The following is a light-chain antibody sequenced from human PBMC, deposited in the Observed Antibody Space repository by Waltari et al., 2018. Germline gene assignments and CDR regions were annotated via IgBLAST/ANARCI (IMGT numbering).Light chain of an antibody. CDR3: LLYYGGAHVV. V-gene: IGLV7-43*01. J-gene: IGLJ2*01. CDR2: TTS. Sequence: QTVVTQEPSLTVSPGGTVTLTCASSTGAVTSGYYPNWFQQKPGQAPRARSYTTSNKPSWTPARFSGSLLGGKAALTLSGVQPEDEAEYYCLLYYGGAHVVFGGGTKLTVL. CDR1: TGAVTSGYY.